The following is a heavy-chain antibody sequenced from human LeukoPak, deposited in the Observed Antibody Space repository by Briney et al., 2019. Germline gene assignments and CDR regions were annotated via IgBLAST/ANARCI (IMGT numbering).Heavy chain of an antibody. CDR2: IYSDGTP. CDR3: ARAIQSHLLKGYFDY. CDR1: GFTVSSNY. Sequence: PGGSLRLSCAPFGFTVSSNYMSWVRQAPGKGLEWVSTIYSDGTPYYADSLKGRFTIPRDNSKNTLYLRMNSLRAEDTAIYYCARAIQSHLLKGYFDYWGQGTLVTVSS. V-gene: IGHV3-53*01. J-gene: IGHJ4*02. D-gene: IGHD2-2*01.